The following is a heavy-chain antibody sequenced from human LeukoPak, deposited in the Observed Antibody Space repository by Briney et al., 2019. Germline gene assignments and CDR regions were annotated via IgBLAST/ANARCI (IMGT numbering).Heavy chain of an antibody. V-gene: IGHV1-2*02. J-gene: IGHJ4*02. Sequence: ASVKVSCKASGYTFTGYYMHWVRQAPGQGLELMGWINPNSGGTNYAQKFQGRVTMTKDTSISTAYMELSRLRSDDTAVYYGARGLSITIFGVVMFDYWGQGTLVTVSS. CDR2: INPNSGGT. CDR1: GYTFTGYY. CDR3: ARGLSITIFGVVMFDY. D-gene: IGHD3-3*01.